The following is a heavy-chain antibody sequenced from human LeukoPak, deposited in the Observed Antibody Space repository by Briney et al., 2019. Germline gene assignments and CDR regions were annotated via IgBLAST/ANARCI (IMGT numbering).Heavy chain of an antibody. J-gene: IGHJ4*02. D-gene: IGHD2-2*01. V-gene: IGHV3-23*01. CDR2: ISGSGGST. CDR1: GFTFSSYA. Sequence: GGSLRLSCAASGFTFSSYAMSWVRQAPGKGLEWVSAISGSGGSTYYADSVKGRFTISRDNAKNTLYLQMNSLRAEDTAVYYCAKDREDAEYYFDYWGQGTLVTVSS. CDR3: AKDREDAEYYFDY.